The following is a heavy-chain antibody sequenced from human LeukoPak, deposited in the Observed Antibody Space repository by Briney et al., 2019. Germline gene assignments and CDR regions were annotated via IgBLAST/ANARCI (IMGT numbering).Heavy chain of an antibody. Sequence: GGSLRLSCAASGFTFSSYSMNWVRRAPGKGLEWVSYISGTGNSKYYADSVKGRFTISRDNAKNSLYLQMSSLRAEDTAMYYCARDYSGSEYFFDYWGQGSLVTVSS. D-gene: IGHD1-26*01. CDR2: ISGTGNSK. J-gene: IGHJ4*02. CDR1: GFTFSSYS. CDR3: ARDYSGSEYFFDY. V-gene: IGHV3-48*04.